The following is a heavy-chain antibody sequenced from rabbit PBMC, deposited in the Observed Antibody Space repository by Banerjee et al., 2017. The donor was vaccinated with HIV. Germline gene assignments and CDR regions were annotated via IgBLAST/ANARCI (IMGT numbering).Heavy chain of an antibody. V-gene: IGHV1S45*01. J-gene: IGHJ4*01. CDR3: ARGTFGSAGYANAFNL. Sequence: QQQLEESGGGLVKPGGTLTLTCKASGFDFSSYGVSWVRQAPGKGLEWVGYIYAGNSGNRNYASWVNGRFTISKTSSTTVTLQMTSLTAADTATYFCARGTFGSAGYANAFNLWGPGTLVTVS. CDR1: GFDFSSYG. D-gene: IGHD6-1*01. CDR2: IYAGNSGNR.